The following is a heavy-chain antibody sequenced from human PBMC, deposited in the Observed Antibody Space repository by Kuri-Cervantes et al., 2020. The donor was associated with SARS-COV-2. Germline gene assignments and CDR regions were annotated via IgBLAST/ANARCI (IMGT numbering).Heavy chain of an antibody. CDR3: ARAGAVGGSSSNFDY. V-gene: IGHV1-18*01. CDR2: ISAYNGDA. Sequence: ASVKVSCKASGYTFSKDRFAWVRQAPGQGLEWMGWISAYNGDAHYAQKVQGRVTMTMDTSTSTGYMELRSLTYNDTAVYYCARAGAVGGSSSNFDYWGQGTRVTGAS. J-gene: IGHJ4*02. D-gene: IGHD6-6*01. CDR1: GYTFSKDR.